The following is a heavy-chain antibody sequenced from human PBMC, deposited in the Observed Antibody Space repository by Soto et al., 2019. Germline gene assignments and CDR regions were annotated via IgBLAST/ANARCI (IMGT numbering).Heavy chain of an antibody. CDR2: ISESGDST. J-gene: IGHJ4*02. D-gene: IGHD5-12*01. Sequence: EVQLLESGGGLVQPGGSLGLSCAASGFTFISYAMSWVRQAPGKGLELVSGISESGDSTYYAESVKGRFTISRDNSKNARYLQMNSLRAEDTDVYYCAKDGMVATVYWGQGTLVTVSS. V-gene: IGHV3-23*01. CDR3: AKDGMVATVY. CDR1: GFTFISYA.